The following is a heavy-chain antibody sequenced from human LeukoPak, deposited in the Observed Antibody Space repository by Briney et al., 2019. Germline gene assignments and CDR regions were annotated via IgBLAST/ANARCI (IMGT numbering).Heavy chain of an antibody. D-gene: IGHD3-9*01. Sequence: GGSLRLSCAASGFSFSSYWMSWVRQAPGKGLVWVANISYDRTHKYSLHSANSPFTISSHSPTNSLFLQMNSLRAEDTAVYYCARLPGNTYFEYGGQGPLAAFSA. CDR3: ARLPGNTYFEY. CDR1: GFSFSSYW. CDR2: ISYDRTHK. J-gene: IGHJ4*02. V-gene: IGHV3-7*01.